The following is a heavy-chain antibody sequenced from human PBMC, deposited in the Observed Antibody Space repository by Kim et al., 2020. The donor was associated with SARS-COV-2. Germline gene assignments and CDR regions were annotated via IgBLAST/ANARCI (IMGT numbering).Heavy chain of an antibody. CDR3: VRHSNFYFDY. V-gene: IGHV4-4*07. CDR2: GST. D-gene: IGHD4-4*01. Sequence: GSTNYNPSLKSRVTMSVDTSKNQFSLKLSSVTAADTAVYYCVRHSNFYFDYWGQGILVTVSS. J-gene: IGHJ4*02.